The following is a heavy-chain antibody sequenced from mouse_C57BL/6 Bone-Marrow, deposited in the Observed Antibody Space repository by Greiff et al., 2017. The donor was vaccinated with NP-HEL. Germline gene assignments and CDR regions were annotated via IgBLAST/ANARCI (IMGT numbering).Heavy chain of an antibody. V-gene: IGHV5-2*01. J-gene: IGHJ1*03. CDR3: ARHGDGYYGWYFDV. Sequence: EVKLMESGGGLVQPGESLKLSCESNEYEFPSHDMSWVRKTPEKRLELVAAINSDGGSTYYPDTMERRFIISRDNTKNTLYLQMSSLRSEDTALYYCARHGDGYYGWYFDVWGTGTTVTVSS. CDR1: EYEFPSHD. CDR2: INSDGGST. D-gene: IGHD2-3*01.